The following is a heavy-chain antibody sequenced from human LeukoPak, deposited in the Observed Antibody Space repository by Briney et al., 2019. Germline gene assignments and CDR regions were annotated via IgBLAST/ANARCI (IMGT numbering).Heavy chain of an antibody. J-gene: IGHJ5*02. CDR1: GGSFSGYY. V-gene: IGHV4-34*01. Sequence: SETLSLTCAVYGGSFSGYYWSWIRQPPGKGLEWIGEINHSGSTNYNPSLKSRVTISVDTSKNQFSLKLSSVTAADTAVYYCARDLGMYSSGYSLFDPWGQGTLVTVSS. CDR3: ARDLGMYSSGYSLFDP. D-gene: IGHD6-19*01. CDR2: INHSGST.